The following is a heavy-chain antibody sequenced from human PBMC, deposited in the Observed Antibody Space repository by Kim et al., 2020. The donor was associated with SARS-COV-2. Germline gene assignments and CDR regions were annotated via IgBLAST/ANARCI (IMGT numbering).Heavy chain of an antibody. V-gene: IGHV3-20*03. CDR3: ARVYRGMDI. Sequence: GASTGSADSVRGRLSISRDDAKNSLILQMNNLRGEDTAMYFCARVYRGMDIWGQGATVTVSS. CDR2: GAST. J-gene: IGHJ6*02. D-gene: IGHD4-4*01.